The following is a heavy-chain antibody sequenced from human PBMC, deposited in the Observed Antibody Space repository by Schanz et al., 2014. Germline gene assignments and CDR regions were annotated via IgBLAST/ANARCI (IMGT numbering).Heavy chain of an antibody. CDR1: GFTFSSYA. J-gene: IGHJ4*02. CDR3: AKDQGSYGSGSYSYFDY. D-gene: IGHD3-10*01. Sequence: DVQLLESGGGLVQPGESLRLSCAASGFTFSSYAMSWVRQAPGKGLEWVSAISGSGGSTYYADSVKGRFIISRDNSKNNSKNTLYLQMNSLRAEDTAVYYCAKDQGSYGSGSYSYFDYWGQGTLDTVSS. CDR2: ISGSGGST. V-gene: IGHV3-23*01.